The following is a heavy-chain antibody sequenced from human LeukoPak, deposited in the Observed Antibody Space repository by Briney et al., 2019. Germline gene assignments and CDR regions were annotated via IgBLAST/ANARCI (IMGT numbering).Heavy chain of an antibody. CDR2: VYSGGST. D-gene: IGHD6-13*01. J-gene: IGHJ4*02. Sequence: GGSLRLSCAASGFTVSSNYMSWVRQAPGKGLEWVSVVYSGGSTYYADSVKGRFTISRDNSKNTLYLQMNSLRAEDTAVYYCARDRAAAYFDYWGQGTLVTVSS. CDR3: ARDRAAAYFDY. CDR1: GFTVSSNY. V-gene: IGHV3-53*01.